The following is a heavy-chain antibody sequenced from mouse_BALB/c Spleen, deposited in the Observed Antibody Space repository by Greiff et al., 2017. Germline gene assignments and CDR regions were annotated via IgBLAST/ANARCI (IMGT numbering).Heavy chain of an antibody. CDR3: ARGGDYGNYFDY. V-gene: IGHV1S56*01. CDR1: GYTFTSYY. CDR2: IYPGNVNT. D-gene: IGHD2-1*01. J-gene: IGHJ2*01. Sequence: QVQLQQSGPELVKPGASVRISCKASGYTFTSYYIHWVKQRPGQGLEWIGWIYPGNVNTKYNEKFKGKATLTADKSSSTAYMQLSSLTSEDSAVYFCARGGDYGNYFDYWGQGTTLTVSS.